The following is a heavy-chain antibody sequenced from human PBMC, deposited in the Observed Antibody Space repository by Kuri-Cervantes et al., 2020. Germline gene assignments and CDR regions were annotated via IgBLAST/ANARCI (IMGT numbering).Heavy chain of an antibody. V-gene: IGHV4-4*02. J-gene: IGHJ5*02. D-gene: IGHD3-3*01. CDR2: IYYSGST. Sequence: SETLSLTCAVPGGSISSSNWWSWVRQPPGKCLEWIGYIYYSGSTYYNPSLKSRVTISVETSKNQFSLKLSSVTAADTAVYYCARLTTYNWLDPWGQGTLVTVSS. CDR3: ARLTTYNWLDP. CDR1: GGSISSSNW.